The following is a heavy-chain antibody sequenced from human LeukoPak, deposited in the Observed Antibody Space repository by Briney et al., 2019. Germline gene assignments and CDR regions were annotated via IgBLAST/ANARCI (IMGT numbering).Heavy chain of an antibody. CDR3: ARDNIEYSSSSGIDY. CDR2: IYYSGTT. Sequence: PSQTLSLACTVSGGSISSDGYYWSWIRQYPGKGLEWIGYIYYSGTTYYNPSLKSRVTISVDTSKNQFSLKLRSVTAADTAVYYCARDNIEYSSSSGIDYWGQGTLVTVSS. V-gene: IGHV4-31*03. J-gene: IGHJ4*02. CDR1: GGSISSDGYY. D-gene: IGHD6-6*01.